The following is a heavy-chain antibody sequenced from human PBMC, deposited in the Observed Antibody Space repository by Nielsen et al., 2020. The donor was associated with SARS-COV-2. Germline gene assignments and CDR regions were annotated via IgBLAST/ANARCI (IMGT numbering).Heavy chain of an antibody. V-gene: IGHV3-33*01. CDR3: ARGSDSSSWYEYYYYYYGMDV. CDR1: GFIFSSYG. Sequence: GGSLRLSCAASGFIFSSYGMHWVRQAPGKGLEWVAVIWYDGSNKYYADSVKGRFTISRDNSKNTLYLQMNSLRAEDTAVYYCARGSDSSSWYEYYYYYYGMDVWGQGTTVTVSS. J-gene: IGHJ6*02. CDR2: IWYDGSNK. D-gene: IGHD6-13*01.